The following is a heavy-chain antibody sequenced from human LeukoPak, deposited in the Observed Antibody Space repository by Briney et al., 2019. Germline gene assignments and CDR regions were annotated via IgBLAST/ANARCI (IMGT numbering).Heavy chain of an antibody. V-gene: IGHV4-34*01. CDR2: IYYSGST. J-gene: IGHJ4*02. CDR1: GGSFSGYY. CDR3: ARHGRITVAGKRNTFDN. Sequence: PSETLSLTCAVYGGSFSGYYWSWIRQPPGEGLEWIGSIYYSGSTYYNPSLKNRVTIAVDTSKNQFSLKLRSVTAADTAVYYCARHGRITVAGKRNTFDNWGQGTLVTVSS. D-gene: IGHD6-19*01.